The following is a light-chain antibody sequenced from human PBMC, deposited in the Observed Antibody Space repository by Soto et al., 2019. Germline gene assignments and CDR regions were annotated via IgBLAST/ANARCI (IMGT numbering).Light chain of an antibody. CDR2: AVN. J-gene: IGLJ3*02. Sequence: QSALTQPRSVSGSPGQPVTISCTGTSSDVGDYNYVSWYQQHPGKAPKLLIYAVNMRPSGVPDRFSGSKSGNTASLTISGLQAEDEADYSCCSYAGSYTWVFGEGTKLTVL. CDR1: SSDVGDYNY. CDR3: CSYAGSYTWV. V-gene: IGLV2-11*01.